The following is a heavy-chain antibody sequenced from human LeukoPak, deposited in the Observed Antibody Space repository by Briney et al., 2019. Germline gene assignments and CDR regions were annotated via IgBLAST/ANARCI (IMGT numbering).Heavy chain of an antibody. D-gene: IGHD6-19*01. J-gene: IGHJ4*02. CDR2: INPNSGGT. V-gene: IGHV1-2*06. CDR3: ARGRRDSSGWYLFGPFDY. Sequence: RASVKVSCKASGYTFTGYYMHWVRQAPGQGLEWMGRINPNSGGTNYAQKFQGRVTMTRDTSISTAYLQWSSLKASDTAMYYCARGRRDSSGWYLFGPFDYWGQGTLVTVSS. CDR1: GYTFTGYY.